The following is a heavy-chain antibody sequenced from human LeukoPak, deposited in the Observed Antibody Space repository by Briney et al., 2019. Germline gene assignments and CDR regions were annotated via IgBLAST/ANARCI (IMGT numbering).Heavy chain of an antibody. D-gene: IGHD1-26*01. Sequence: SETLSLTCTVSGDSISSGDDYWSWIRQPPGKGLEWIGYIHYSGSTNYNNSVKSRVTISVDTSKNQFSLKMSSVTAADTAVYYCARRVGDKDYFDYWGQGTLVTVSS. V-gene: IGHV4-61*08. CDR2: IHYSGST. CDR3: ARRVGDKDYFDY. CDR1: GDSISSGDDY. J-gene: IGHJ4*02.